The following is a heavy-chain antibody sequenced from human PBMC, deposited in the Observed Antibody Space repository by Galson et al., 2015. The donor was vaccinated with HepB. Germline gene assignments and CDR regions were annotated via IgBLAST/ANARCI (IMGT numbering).Heavy chain of an antibody. CDR2: IYTSGST. CDR1: GGSISSGSYY. CDR3: ARDSTMIDAFDI. Sequence: TLSLTCTVSGGSISSGSYYWSWIRQPAGKGLEWIGRIYTSGSTNYNPSLKSRVTISVDTSKNQFSPKLSSVTAADTAVYYCARDSTMIDAFDIWGQGTMVTVSS. V-gene: IGHV4-61*02. D-gene: IGHD3-22*01. J-gene: IGHJ3*02.